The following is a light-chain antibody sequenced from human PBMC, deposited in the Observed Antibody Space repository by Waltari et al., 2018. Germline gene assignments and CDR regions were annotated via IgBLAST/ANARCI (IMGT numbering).Light chain of an antibody. CDR1: ESVSNY. Sequence: EIVLTQSPVTLSLAAGERATLSFRASESVSNYLAWYQQKPGQSPRLLIYDTSKRATGIPARFSGSGYGTDFTLTINNLEAEDFALYYCQQGSILPLTFGGGTKVEIK. V-gene: IGKV3-11*01. CDR2: DTS. J-gene: IGKJ4*01. CDR3: QQGSILPLT.